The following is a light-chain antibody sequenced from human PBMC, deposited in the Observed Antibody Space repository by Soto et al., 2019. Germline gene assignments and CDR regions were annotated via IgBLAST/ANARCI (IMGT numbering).Light chain of an antibody. CDR3: QSFDISLSAVV. Sequence: QPVLTQPPSVSGAPGQRVTISCTGSNSNIGAGYDAHWYQQLPGTAPKLLIYGNSNRPSGVPDRFSGSKSGTSASLAITGLQAEDEADYYCQSFDISLSAVVFGGGTKLTVL. V-gene: IGLV1-40*01. CDR2: GNS. CDR1: NSNIGAGYD. J-gene: IGLJ2*01.